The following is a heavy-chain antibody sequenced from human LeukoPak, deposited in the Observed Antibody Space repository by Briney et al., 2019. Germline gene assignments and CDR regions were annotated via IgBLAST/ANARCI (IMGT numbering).Heavy chain of an antibody. CDR2: IDPSDSYT. CDR3: ARIGYYYDSSGSLGSDY. D-gene: IGHD3-22*01. V-gene: IGHV5-10-1*01. Sequence: GESLKISCKGSGYSFTSYWISWVRQMPGKGLEWMGRIDPSDSYTNYSPSFQGHATISADKSISTAYLQWSGLKASDTAMYYCARIGYYYDSSGSLGSDYWGQGTLVTVSS. J-gene: IGHJ4*02. CDR1: GYSFTSYW.